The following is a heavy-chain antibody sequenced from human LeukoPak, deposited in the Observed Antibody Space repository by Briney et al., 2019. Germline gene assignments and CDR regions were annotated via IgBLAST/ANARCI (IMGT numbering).Heavy chain of an antibody. V-gene: IGHV4-59*08. Sequence: PSETLSLTCTVSGGSISSYYWSWIRQPPGKGLEWIGYIYSSGSTNYSPSLKSRVTISVDTSKNQFSLKLYSVTAADTAVYYCARLSEIGAATIDYWGQGILVTVSS. J-gene: IGHJ4*02. CDR3: ARLSEIGAATIDY. CDR2: IYSSGST. D-gene: IGHD2-15*01. CDR1: GGSISSYY.